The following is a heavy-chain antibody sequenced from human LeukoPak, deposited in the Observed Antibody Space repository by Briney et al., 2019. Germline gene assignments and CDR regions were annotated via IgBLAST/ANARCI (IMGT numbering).Heavy chain of an antibody. CDR2: ISYDGSNK. J-gene: IGHJ5*02. D-gene: IGHD6-13*01. CDR3: ARAKAAAGTTRGYNWFDP. Sequence: TGGSLRLSCAASGFTFSSYAMHWVRQAPGKGLEWVAVISYDGSNKYYADSVKGRFTISRDNSKNTLYLQMNSLRAEDTAVYYCARAKAAAGTTRGYNWFDPWGQGTLVTVSS. CDR1: GFTFSSYA. V-gene: IGHV3-30-3*01.